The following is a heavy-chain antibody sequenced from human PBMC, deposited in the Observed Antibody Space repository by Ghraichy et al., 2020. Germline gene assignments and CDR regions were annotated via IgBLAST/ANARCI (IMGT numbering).Heavy chain of an antibody. V-gene: IGHV1-18*04. CDR2: ISVPKGNT. Sequence: ASVKVSCKASGYTFSSYAISWVRQAPGLGLEWMGWISVPKGNTKYEQKFQGRVTMTTDRSTSTAYLEVRSLRSDDTAVYYCVRARRGYSFDQDPHFDNWGQGTLVTVSS. CDR1: GYTFSSYA. J-gene: IGHJ4*02. D-gene: IGHD5-18*01. CDR3: VRARRGYSFDQDPHFDN.